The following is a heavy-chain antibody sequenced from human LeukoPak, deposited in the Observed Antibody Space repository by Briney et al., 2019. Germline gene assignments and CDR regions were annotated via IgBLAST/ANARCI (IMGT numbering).Heavy chain of an antibody. D-gene: IGHD3-16*01. J-gene: IGHJ4*02. V-gene: IGHV3-23*01. Sequence: GGSLRLSCAASGFSFSSYAMSWVRQAPGKGLEWVSGISGSDGSTYYADSVKGRFTIFRDNSKNTLYLQMNSLRAEDMAVYYCAKDGGQGADYWGQGTLVSVSS. CDR2: ISGSDGST. CDR3: AKDGGQGADY. CDR1: GFSFSSYA.